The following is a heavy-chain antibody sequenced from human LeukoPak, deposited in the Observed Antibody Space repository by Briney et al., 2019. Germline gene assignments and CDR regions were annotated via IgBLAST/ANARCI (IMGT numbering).Heavy chain of an antibody. CDR1: GFTFSSYA. J-gene: IGHJ4*02. V-gene: IGHV3-30-3*01. D-gene: IGHD3-22*01. CDR3: AKELGNYYYDSSGYYYYYFDY. CDR2: ISYDGSNK. Sequence: GGSLRLSCAASGFTFSSYAMHWVRQAPGKALERVAVISYDGSNKYYADSVKGRFTISRDNSKNTLYLQMNSLRAEDTAVYYCAKELGNYYYDSSGYYYYYFDYWGQGTLVTVSS.